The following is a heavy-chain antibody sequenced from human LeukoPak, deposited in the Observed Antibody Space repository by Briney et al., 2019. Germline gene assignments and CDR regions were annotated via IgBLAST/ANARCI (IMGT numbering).Heavy chain of an antibody. CDR3: AKEPREYCSSTSCPNWFDS. Sequence: GGSLRLSCAASGFTFNNYAISWVRQAPGKGLEWVSAISASGGTTYYADSVKGRFTISRDNSENTLFLQMNSLRAEDTAVYYCAKEPREYCSSTSCPNWFDSWGQGTLVTVSS. D-gene: IGHD2-2*01. J-gene: IGHJ5*01. CDR1: GFTFNNYA. CDR2: ISASGGTT. V-gene: IGHV3-23*01.